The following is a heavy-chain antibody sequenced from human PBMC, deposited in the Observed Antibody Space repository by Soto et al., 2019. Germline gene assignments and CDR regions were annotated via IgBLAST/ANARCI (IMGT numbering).Heavy chain of an antibody. D-gene: IGHD6-19*01. V-gene: IGHV3-30-3*01. CDR1: GFSFRTYP. CDR3: ATSSGYLNYFDY. CDR2: ISYDGSSE. Sequence: QLHLVESGGGVVRPGESLRLSCVDSGFSFRTYPMHWVRQAPGKGLEWVALISYDGSSEAYGESVRDRFTVSRDNSKNTLYLQLNSLRPEHTAVYHCATSSGYLNYFDYWGQGTLVTVSS. J-gene: IGHJ4*02.